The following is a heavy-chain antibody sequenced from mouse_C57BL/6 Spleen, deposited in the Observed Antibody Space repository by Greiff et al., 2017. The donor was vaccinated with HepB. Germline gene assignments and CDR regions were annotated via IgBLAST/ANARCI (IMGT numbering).Heavy chain of an antibody. V-gene: IGHV1-80*01. CDR2: IYPGDGDT. D-gene: IGHD2-1*01. J-gene: IGHJ1*03. CDR1: GYAFSSYW. Sequence: QVQLQQSGAELVKPGASVKISCKASGYAFSSYWMNWVKQRPGKGLEWIGQIYPGDGDTNYNGKFKGKATLTADKSSSTAYMQLSSLTSEDSAVYYCAREGDGNWYFDVWGTGTTVTVSS. CDR3: AREGDGNWYFDV.